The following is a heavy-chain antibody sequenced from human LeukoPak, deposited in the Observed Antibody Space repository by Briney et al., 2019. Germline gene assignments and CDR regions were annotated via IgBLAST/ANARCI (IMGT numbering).Heavy chain of an antibody. CDR2: IHASGST. D-gene: IGHD1-26*01. CDR3: AGVQSVFVADQWVEGFLDY. V-gene: IGHV4-4*07. J-gene: IGHJ4*02. CDR1: SSSFNFYY. Sequence: SETLSLTCIVSSSSFNFYYWSWIRQPAGKGLEWIGRIHASGSTSYNPSLKSRPTMSIDTATTQFSLRLTSVTAADTAVYYCAGVQSVFVADQWVEGFLDYWGQGARVTVSS.